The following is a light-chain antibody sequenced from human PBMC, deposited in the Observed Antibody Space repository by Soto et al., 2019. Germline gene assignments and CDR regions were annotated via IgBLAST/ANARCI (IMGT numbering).Light chain of an antibody. CDR3: PHYGYAPWT. CDR1: QTVSINY. Sequence: EIVLTHSPGTLSLSPGERATLSCRASQTVSINYLAWYQQKPGQAPRLLVYGASSRATGIPDRFSGSGSGTDFTLTISRLEPEDFAVYYCPHYGYAPWTFGRGTKVEIK. J-gene: IGKJ1*01. CDR2: GAS. V-gene: IGKV3-20*01.